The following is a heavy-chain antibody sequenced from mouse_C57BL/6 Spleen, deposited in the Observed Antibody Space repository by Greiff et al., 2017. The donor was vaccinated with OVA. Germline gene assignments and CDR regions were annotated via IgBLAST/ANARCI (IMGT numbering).Heavy chain of an antibody. Sequence: EVMLVESGEGLVKPGGSLKLSCAASGFTFSSYAMSWVRQTPEKRLECVAYISSGGDYIYYADTVKGRFTISRDNARNTLYLQMSSLKSEDTAMYYCTREGNYRAMDYWGQGTSVTVSS. CDR1: GFTFSSYA. CDR2: ISSGGDYI. J-gene: IGHJ4*01. CDR3: TREGNYRAMDY. V-gene: IGHV5-9-1*02. D-gene: IGHD2-1*01.